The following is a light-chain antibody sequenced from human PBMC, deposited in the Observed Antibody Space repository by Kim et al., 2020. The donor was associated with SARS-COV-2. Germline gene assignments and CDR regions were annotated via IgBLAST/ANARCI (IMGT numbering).Light chain of an antibody. Sequence: EIVLTQSPGTLSLSPGERVTLSCRASQTISTNYLAWYQQKPGQAPRLLIYGASSRATGIPDRFSGSGSGTDFTLTISKLEPEDFAVYYCQQYHSSPLTFGGGTKVEIK. CDR2: GAS. V-gene: IGKV3-20*01. CDR1: QTISTNY. CDR3: QQYHSSPLT. J-gene: IGKJ4*01.